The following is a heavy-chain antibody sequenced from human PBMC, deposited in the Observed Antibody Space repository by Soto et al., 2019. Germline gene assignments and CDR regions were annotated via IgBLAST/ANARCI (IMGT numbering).Heavy chain of an antibody. V-gene: IGHV4-59*08. CDR2: IYYSGST. Sequence: SETLSLTCTVSAISISSYYWSWIRQPPGKGLEWIGYIYYSGSTNYNPSLKSRVTISVDTSKNQFSLKLSSVTAADTAVYYCARRYGWNFDYWGQGTLVTVSS. CDR3: ARRYGWNFDY. D-gene: IGHD6-19*01. J-gene: IGHJ4*02. CDR1: AISISSYY.